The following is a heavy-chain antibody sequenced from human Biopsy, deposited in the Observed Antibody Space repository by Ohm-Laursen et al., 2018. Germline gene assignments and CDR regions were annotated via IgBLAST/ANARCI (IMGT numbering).Heavy chain of an antibody. D-gene: IGHD6-25*01. J-gene: IGHJ4*02. V-gene: IGHV3-23*01. CDR2: ITSSGGST. Sequence: SLRLSCAASGFTFSNYAMSWVRQAPGKGLEWVSTITSSGGSTYFADSVKGRLTISRDESKNTLYLQMNRLRAEDTAVYHCARATYSSGHKIDSWGQGTLVTVSS. CDR3: ARATYSSGHKIDS. CDR1: GFTFSNYA.